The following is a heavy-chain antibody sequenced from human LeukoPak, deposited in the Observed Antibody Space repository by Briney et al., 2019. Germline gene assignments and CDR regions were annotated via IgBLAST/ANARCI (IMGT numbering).Heavy chain of an antibody. D-gene: IGHD3-22*01. CDR2: IYTSGST. CDR3: ARDLYYYDSRRDAFDI. Sequence: SETLSLTCTVSGGSLSTYYWSWIRQPAGKGLEWIGRIYTSGSTTYNLSLKSRVTMSVDTSKNQLSLNLNSVTAADTAVYYCARDLYYYDSRRDAFDIWGQGTMVTVSS. J-gene: IGHJ3*02. CDR1: GGSLSTYY. V-gene: IGHV4-4*07.